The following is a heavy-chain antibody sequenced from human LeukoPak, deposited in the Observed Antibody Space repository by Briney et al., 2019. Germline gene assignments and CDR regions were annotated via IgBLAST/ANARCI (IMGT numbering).Heavy chain of an antibody. V-gene: IGHV4-30-4*08. CDR2: IYYSGST. D-gene: IGHD1-7*01. CDR1: GGSISSGGYS. CDR3: ARGFTGTTGNWFDP. J-gene: IGHJ5*02. Sequence: SETLSLTCAVSGGSISSGGYSWSWIRQPPGKGLEWIGYIYYSGSTYYNPSLKSRVTISVDTSKNQFSLKLSSVTAADTAVYYCARGFTGTTGNWFDPWGQGTLVTVSS.